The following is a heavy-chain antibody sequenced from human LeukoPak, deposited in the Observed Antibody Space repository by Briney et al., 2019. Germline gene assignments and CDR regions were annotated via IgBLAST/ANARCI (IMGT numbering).Heavy chain of an antibody. J-gene: IGHJ4*02. CDR3: ARGLGDYNTDWFPVSGY. Sequence: ASVRVFCKASGYTFTTYDMTWVRQATGQGLEWMGWMNPGSGDTAYAQKFQGRVTMTRDTSISTAYMELNSLVSEDTAIYYCARGLGDYNTDWFPVSGYWGQGTLVTVSS. D-gene: IGHD3-9*01. CDR2: MNPGSGDT. CDR1: GYTFTTYD. V-gene: IGHV1-8*01.